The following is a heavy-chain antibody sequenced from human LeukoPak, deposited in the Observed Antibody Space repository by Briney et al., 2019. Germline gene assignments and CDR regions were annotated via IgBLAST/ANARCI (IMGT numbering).Heavy chain of an antibody. CDR3: ARDRGSTGGFDY. Sequence: GGSLRLSCAASGFTFSSYSMNWVRQAPGKGLEWVSSISSSSSCIYYADSVKGRFTISRDNAKNSLYLQMNSLRAEDTAVYYCARDRGSTGGFDYWGQGTLVTVSS. CDR1: GFTFSSYS. V-gene: IGHV3-21*01. J-gene: IGHJ4*02. D-gene: IGHD3-10*01. CDR2: ISSSSSCI.